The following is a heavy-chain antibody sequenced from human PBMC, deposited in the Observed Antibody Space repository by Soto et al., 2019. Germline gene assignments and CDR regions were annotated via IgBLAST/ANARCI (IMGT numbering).Heavy chain of an antibody. D-gene: IGHD2-21*02. CDR3: AREVGYGDFSAALLD. CDR2: IITLFGTS. Sequence: VQLMQSGAEVKKPGSSVKVSCKASGGTFSSHSINWVRQAPGQGLEWMGGIITLFGTSNYAQNFQGRVTITADQSTSTAYMELNSLTSDDTGVYYCAREVGYGDFSAALLDWGQGTLVTVSS. V-gene: IGHV1-69*01. J-gene: IGHJ4*02. CDR1: GGTFSSHS.